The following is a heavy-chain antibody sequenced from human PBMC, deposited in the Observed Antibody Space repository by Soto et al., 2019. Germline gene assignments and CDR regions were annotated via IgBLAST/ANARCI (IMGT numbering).Heavy chain of an antibody. V-gene: IGHV3-33*01. CDR1: GFTFSMYG. CDR3: ARDPPSTLGSFDI. CDR2: VYYDGHNK. D-gene: IGHD2-2*01. J-gene: IGHJ3*02. Sequence: QVQLVESGGGVVQPGRSQRLSCAASGFTFSMYGMHLVRQAPGKGLEWMATVYYDGHNKYYADSVRGRFTISRDNSKNMVYLQMNSLRAEDTAVYYCARDPPSTLGSFDIWGRGTMVTVSS.